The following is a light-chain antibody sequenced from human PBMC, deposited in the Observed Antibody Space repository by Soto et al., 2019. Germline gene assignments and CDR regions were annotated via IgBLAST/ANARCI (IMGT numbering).Light chain of an antibody. CDR3: QQRRNWPPEIT. Sequence: EIVLTRSPAALALSARGGATLSSSHSQSVSSYLAWYQQKPGQAPRLLIYVASNRATGIAARFSGSGSGSDSTRTISSLEPEDFAVYYCQQRRNWPPEITFGQGTRLEIK. CDR2: VAS. CDR1: QSVSSY. J-gene: IGKJ5*01. V-gene: IGKV3-11*01.